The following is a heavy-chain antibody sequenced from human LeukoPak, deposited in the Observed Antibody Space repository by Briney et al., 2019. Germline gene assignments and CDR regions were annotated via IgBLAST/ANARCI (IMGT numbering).Heavy chain of an antibody. J-gene: IGHJ4*02. V-gene: IGHV3-7*01. Sequence: GGSLRLSCAASGFTFSNYWMSWVRQAPGKGLEWVANIKEDGSEKYYVESVKGRFTISRDNAKTSLYLQMNSLRAEDTAVYYCAKSLASIAVAGTGVDYWGQGTLVTVSS. CDR3: AKSLASIAVAGTGVDY. D-gene: IGHD6-19*01. CDR2: IKEDGSEK. CDR1: GFTFSNYW.